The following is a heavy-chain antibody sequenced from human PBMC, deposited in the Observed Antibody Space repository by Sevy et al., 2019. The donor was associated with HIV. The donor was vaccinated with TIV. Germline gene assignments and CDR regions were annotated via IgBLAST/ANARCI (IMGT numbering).Heavy chain of an antibody. CDR1: GFSLSTAGVG. J-gene: IGHJ6*02. Sequence: SGPTLVNPTQTLTLTCTFSGFSLSTAGVGVGWIRQPPGKALECLALIYWDEDKRYRTSLRSRPTINKDTSKNQVVLTMTNMDPVDTATYYCVHSRMRGNGMDVWGQGTTVTVSS. V-gene: IGHV2-5*02. CDR3: VHSRMRGNGMDV. CDR2: IYWDEDK.